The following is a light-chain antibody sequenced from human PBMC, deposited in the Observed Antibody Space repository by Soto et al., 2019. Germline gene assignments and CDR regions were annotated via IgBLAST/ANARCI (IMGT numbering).Light chain of an antibody. Sequence: AIQMTQSPSSLSASIGDRVTITCRVSQAIRNDLGWFQQKPGKAPKLLISAASSLHSGVPSRFSGSGSGTDFTLTISSLQPEDSATYYCLQDYNYPLTFGGGTKVEIK. CDR1: QAIRND. J-gene: IGKJ4*01. V-gene: IGKV1-6*01. CDR3: LQDYNYPLT. CDR2: AAS.